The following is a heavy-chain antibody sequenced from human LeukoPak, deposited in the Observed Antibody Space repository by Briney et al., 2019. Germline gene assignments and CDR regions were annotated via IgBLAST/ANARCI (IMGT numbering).Heavy chain of an antibody. Sequence: ASVMVSCKTPGYTFTNPGISWVREAPGQGLEWMGWISGYNGNTNYVQKFRGRITMTTGTSTSTAYLHLRSLSSDDTALYYCARDLSLGRHDDGEPFDSWGQGTLLTVS. D-gene: IGHD4-17*01. CDR2: ISGYNGNT. V-gene: IGHV1-18*01. CDR3: ARDLSLGRHDDGEPFDS. CDR1: GYTFTNPG. J-gene: IGHJ4*02.